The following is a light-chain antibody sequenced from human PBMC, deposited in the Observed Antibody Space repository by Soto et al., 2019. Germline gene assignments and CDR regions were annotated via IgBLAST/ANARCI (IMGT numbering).Light chain of an antibody. CDR2: HAS. CDR1: QTINNW. J-gene: IGKJ1*01. CDR3: QHYNSYPWT. Sequence: DIQMTQSPSTLSASIGDRVTNTCRASQTINNWLAWYQQKPGKAPNLLIFHASNLETGVPSRFSGSAFGTEFTLTISSLQPDDFATYYCQHYNSYPWTFGQGTKVDIK. V-gene: IGKV1-5*01.